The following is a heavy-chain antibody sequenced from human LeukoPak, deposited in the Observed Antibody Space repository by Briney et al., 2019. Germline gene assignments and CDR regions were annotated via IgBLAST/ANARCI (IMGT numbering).Heavy chain of an antibody. J-gene: IGHJ5*02. D-gene: IGHD3-3*01. Sequence: PSQTLSLTCTVSGGSISSGSYYWSWIRQPPGKGLEWIGEINHSGSTNYNPSLKSRVTISVDTSKNQFSLKLSSVTAADTAVYYCARGAVLRFLEWLRNWFDPWGQGTLVTVSS. CDR2: INHSGST. V-gene: IGHV4-39*07. CDR1: GGSISSGSYY. CDR3: ARGAVLRFLEWLRNWFDP.